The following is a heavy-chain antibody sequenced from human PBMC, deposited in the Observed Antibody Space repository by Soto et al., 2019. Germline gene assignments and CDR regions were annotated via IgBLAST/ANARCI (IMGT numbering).Heavy chain of an antibody. V-gene: IGHV3-9*01. CDR2: ISWNSGSI. J-gene: IGHJ3*02. Sequence: WVSGISWNSGSIGYADSVKGRFTISRDNAKNSLYLQMNSLRAEDTALYYCAKDWEGYFSSTSCSDAFDIWGQGTMVTVS. D-gene: IGHD2-2*01. CDR3: AKDWEGYFSSTSCSDAFDI.